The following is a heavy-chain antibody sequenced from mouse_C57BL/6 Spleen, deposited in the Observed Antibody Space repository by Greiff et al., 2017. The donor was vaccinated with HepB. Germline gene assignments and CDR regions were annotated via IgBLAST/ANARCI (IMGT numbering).Heavy chain of an antibody. CDR2: IDPEGGDN. CDR3: SRYGGSSRYFGD. D-gene: IGHD1-1*01. V-gene: IGHV14-1*01. J-gene: IGHJ2*01. CDR1: GFNITDYY. Sequence: EVQLQQSGAELVRPGPSVKLSCTASGFNITDYYMHWVKQSPEQGLEWIGRIDPEGGDNEYAPNFQGKATMTADTSSNTAYMQISSLTSEDTAVSYCSRYGGSSRYFGDWGKGTTLTVSS.